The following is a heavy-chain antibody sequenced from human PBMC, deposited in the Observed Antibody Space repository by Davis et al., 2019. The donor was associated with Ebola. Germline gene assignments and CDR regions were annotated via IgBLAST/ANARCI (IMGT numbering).Heavy chain of an antibody. CDR2: ISWNSGSI. J-gene: IGHJ3*02. CDR3: AKGDVPFYYYDSSGYYVRSAFDI. V-gene: IGHV3-9*01. D-gene: IGHD3-22*01. Sequence: SLKISCAASGFTFDDYAMHWVRQAPGKGLEWVSGISWNSGSIGYADSVKGRFTISRDNAKNSLYLQMNSLRAEDTALYYCAKGDVPFYYYDSSGYYVRSAFDIWGQGTMVTVSS. CDR1: GFTFDDYA.